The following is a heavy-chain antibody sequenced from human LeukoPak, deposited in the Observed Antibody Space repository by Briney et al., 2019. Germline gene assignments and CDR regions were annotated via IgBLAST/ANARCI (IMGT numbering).Heavy chain of an antibody. V-gene: IGHV4-39*01. Sequence: SETLSLTCTVSGGSISSSSYHWGWIRQPPGKGLKWIGSIYYSGSTYYNPSLKSRVTISVDTSKNQFSLKLSSVTAADTAVFYCARHVGYYYYYMDVWGKGTTVTVSS. J-gene: IGHJ6*03. D-gene: IGHD2-15*01. CDR2: IYYSGST. CDR3: ARHVGYYYYYMDV. CDR1: GGSISSSSYH.